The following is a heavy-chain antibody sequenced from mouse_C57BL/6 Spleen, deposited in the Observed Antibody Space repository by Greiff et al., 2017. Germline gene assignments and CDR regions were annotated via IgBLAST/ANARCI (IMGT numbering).Heavy chain of an antibody. Sequence: EVQVVESGPELVKPGASVKMSCKASGYTFTDYNMHWVKQSHGKSLEWIGYINPNNGGTSYNQKFKGKATLTVNKSSSTAYMELRSLTSEDSAVYYCAREGTAQATSFDYWGQGTTLTVSS. CDR2: INPNNGGT. V-gene: IGHV1-22*01. D-gene: IGHD3-2*02. CDR1: GYTFTDYN. CDR3: AREGTAQATSFDY. J-gene: IGHJ2*01.